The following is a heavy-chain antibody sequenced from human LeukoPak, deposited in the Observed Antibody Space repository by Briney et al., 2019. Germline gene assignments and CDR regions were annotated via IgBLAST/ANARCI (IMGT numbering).Heavy chain of an antibody. D-gene: IGHD2-21*01. CDR3: ARGAGVSHYYYHAMDI. CDR1: TFTVIDHY. Sequence: GGSLRLSCAASTFTVIDHYMTWVRQAPGRGLEWVAAIYPGGSTYYADSVKGRFTISRDKSKNALYLQMNTLGAEETAVYYCARGAGVSHYYYHAMDIWGQGTTVTVSS. V-gene: IGHV3-66*02. CDR2: IYPGGST. J-gene: IGHJ6*02.